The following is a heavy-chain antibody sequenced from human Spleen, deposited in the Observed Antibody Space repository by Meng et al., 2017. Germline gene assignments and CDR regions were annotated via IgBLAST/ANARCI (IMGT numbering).Heavy chain of an antibody. D-gene: IGHD3-16*01. Sequence: QVQLVESGSVVVQPGPSLRLSCAASGITFSTSTMSWVRQSPGKGLVWVALISDDGGIKYYADSVRGRFTISRDNSKNTMYLQMSSLRPEDTAVYYCAGGPNWRRWGEFDYWGQGALVTVSS. CDR3: AGGPNWRRWGEFDY. J-gene: IGHJ4*02. CDR2: ISDDGGIK. V-gene: IGHV3-30-3*01. CDR1: GITFSTST.